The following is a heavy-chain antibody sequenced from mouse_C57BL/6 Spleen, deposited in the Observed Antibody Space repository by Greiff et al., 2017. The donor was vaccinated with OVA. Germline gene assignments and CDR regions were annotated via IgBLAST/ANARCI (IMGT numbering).Heavy chain of an antibody. CDR2: ISDGGSYT. D-gene: IGHD4-1*01. J-gene: IGHJ2*01. CDR3: ARNWYYFDY. Sequence: DVMLVESGGGLVKPGGSLKLSCAASGFTFSSYAMSWVRQTPEKRLEWVATISDGGSYTYYPDNVKGRFTISRDNAKNNLYLQMSHLKSEDTAMYYCARNWYYFDYWGQGTTLTVSS. V-gene: IGHV5-4*03. CDR1: GFTFSSYA.